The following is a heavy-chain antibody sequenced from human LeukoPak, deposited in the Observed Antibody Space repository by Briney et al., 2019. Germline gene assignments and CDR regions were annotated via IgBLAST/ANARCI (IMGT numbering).Heavy chain of an antibody. CDR1: GFTFNTYA. CDR2: ISYDGDNK. J-gene: IGHJ4*02. V-gene: IGHV3-30-3*01. D-gene: IGHD3-22*01. Sequence: GGSLRLSCAASGFTFNTYAMDWVRQAPGKGLEWVAGISYDGDNKYYADSVKGRFTISRDNSKNTLYLHMNSLRTEDTAVYYCARGGYYYDSSGYYLHDHWGQGTLVTVSS. CDR3: ARGGYYYDSSGYYLHDH.